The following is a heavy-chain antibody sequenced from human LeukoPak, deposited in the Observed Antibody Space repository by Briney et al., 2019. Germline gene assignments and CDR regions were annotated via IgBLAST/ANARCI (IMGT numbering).Heavy chain of an antibody. V-gene: IGHV4-4*07. CDR2: IYTSGTT. D-gene: IGHD2-15*01. J-gene: IGHJ4*02. CDR1: GGSISSYY. Sequence: SETLSLTCAVSGGSISSYYWSWIRQPAGKGLEWIGRIYTSGTTNYNPSLKSRVTMSVDTSKNQFSLNLNSVTAADTAVYYCARTSPRAATFDYWRQGTLVTVSS. CDR3: ARTSPRAATFDY.